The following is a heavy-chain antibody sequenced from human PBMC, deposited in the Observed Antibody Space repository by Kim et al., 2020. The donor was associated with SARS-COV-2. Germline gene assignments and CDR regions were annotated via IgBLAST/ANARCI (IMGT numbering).Heavy chain of an antibody. CDR1: GFTFSNYW. Sequence: GGSLRLSCAASGFTFSNYWMHWVRQAPGKGLVWVSHINSDGSSTTYADSVKGRFTVSRDNAKNTLYLQMNSLRAEDTAMYYCASRIYTSFDSWGQGTLVTVS. J-gene: IGHJ4*02. V-gene: IGHV3-74*01. CDR3: ASRIYTSFDS. CDR2: INSDGSST.